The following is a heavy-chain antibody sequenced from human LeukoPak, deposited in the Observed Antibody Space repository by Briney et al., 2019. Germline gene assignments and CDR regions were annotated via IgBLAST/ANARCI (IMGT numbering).Heavy chain of an antibody. V-gene: IGHV4-59*08. Sequence: PSETLSLTCTVSGGSISSYYWSWIRQPPGKGLEWIGYIYYSGSTNYNPSLKSRVTISVDTSKNQFSLKLSSVTAADTAVYYCVRTYYDFWTGNDDWGQGTLVTVSS. CDR2: IYYSGST. CDR1: GGSISSYY. CDR3: VRTYYDFWTGNDD. J-gene: IGHJ4*02. D-gene: IGHD3/OR15-3a*01.